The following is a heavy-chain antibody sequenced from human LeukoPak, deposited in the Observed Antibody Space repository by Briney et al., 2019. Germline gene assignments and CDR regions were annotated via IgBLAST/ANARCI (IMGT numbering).Heavy chain of an antibody. CDR2: INSDGSTT. CDR1: GFTFSSYW. CDR3: TKDDDRTSYYFDY. Sequence: PGWSLRLSCAASGFTFSSYWMYWVRQAPGKGLVWVSRINSDGSTTSYADSVKGRFTISRHNARNTLYLQMNTLRAEDTAVYYCTKDDDRTSYYFDYWGQGTLVTVSS. D-gene: IGHD2-2*01. J-gene: IGHJ4*02. V-gene: IGHV3-74*01.